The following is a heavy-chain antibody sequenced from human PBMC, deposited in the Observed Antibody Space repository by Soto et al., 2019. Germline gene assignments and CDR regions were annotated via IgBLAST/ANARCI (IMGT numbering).Heavy chain of an antibody. CDR3: ARSAGWYAVHS. CDR2: VFHTGTT. D-gene: IGHD6-19*01. CDR1: GDSVSSPYY. Sequence: QVQLQESGPGLVKPSGTLSLTCAVSGDSVSSPYYWCWVRQPPGKGLEWIGEVFHTGTTSYNPSLRSRVTISLEKSNHQFSLDLTSVTAADTAVYYCARSAGWYAVHSWGPGTLVIVSS. V-gene: IGHV4-4*02. J-gene: IGHJ4*02.